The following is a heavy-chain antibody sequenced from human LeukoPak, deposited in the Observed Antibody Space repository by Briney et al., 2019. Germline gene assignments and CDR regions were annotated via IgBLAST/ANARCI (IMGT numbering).Heavy chain of an antibody. V-gene: IGHV1-69*13. D-gene: IGHD2-2*01. CDR3: ARGYHPYYYGMDV. CDR1: GGTFSSYA. CDR2: IIPIFGTA. J-gene: IGHJ6*02. Sequence: GASVKVSCKASGGTFSSYAISWVRQAPGQGLEWMGGIIPIFGTANYAQKFQGRVTITADESTSTAYMELSSLRSEDTAAYYCARGYHPYYYGMDVWGQGTTVTVSS.